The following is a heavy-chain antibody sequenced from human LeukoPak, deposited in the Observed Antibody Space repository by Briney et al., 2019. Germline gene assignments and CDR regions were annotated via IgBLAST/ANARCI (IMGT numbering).Heavy chain of an antibody. CDR2: VNPTTGST. CDR3: ARGGELRPSQRLDP. V-gene: IGHV1-46*01. J-gene: IGHJ5*02. CDR1: GYTFTNNY. D-gene: IGHD3-10*01. Sequence: ASVKVSCKASGYTFTNNYIHWARQAAGQGLEWMGIVNPTTGSTNYAQNFQGRVAVTRDASTRTVYLELTSLTSEDTAVYYCARGGELRPSQRLDPWGQGTLVTVSS.